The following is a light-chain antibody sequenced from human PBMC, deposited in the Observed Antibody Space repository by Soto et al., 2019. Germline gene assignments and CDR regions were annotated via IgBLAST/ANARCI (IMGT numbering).Light chain of an antibody. V-gene: IGKV3-11*01. J-gene: IGKJ5*01. CDR1: QSVSSY. CDR2: DAS. CDR3: QQRSNWPAIT. Sequence: EIVLTQSPATLSLSPGERATLSCRASQSVSSYLAWYQQKPGQAPRLLIYDASNRATGIPARFRGSGSGTDFHLPISSLEPEDFAVYYCQQRSNWPAITFGQGTRLEIK.